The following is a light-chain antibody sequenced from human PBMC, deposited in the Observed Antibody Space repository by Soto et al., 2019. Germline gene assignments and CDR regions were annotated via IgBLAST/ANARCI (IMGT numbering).Light chain of an antibody. Sequence: DIQMTQSPSSLSASVGDRVTITCRASQTISTYLHWFQQEPGKAPKLLIYGASSLQSGVPSRFSARGSGTEFTLTTSSLQPEDFATYYCLQTSTTPQTFGGGTKVEIK. J-gene: IGKJ4*01. CDR1: QTISTY. V-gene: IGKV1-39*01. CDR3: LQTSTTPQT. CDR2: GAS.